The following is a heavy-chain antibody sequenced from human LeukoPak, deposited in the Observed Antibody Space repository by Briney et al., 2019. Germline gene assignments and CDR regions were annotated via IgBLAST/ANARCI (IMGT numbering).Heavy chain of an antibody. Sequence: SETPSLTCTVSGGSVTSGSHYWSWVRQPPGRGLEWIGNIYYSGNANYNPSLKSRVTMSVDRSKNQLSLKLSSVTAADTAVYYCAGVQSQNYYAMDVWGPGTPVTVSS. J-gene: IGHJ6*02. CDR3: AGVQSQNYYAMDV. CDR1: GGSVTSGSHY. CDR2: IYYSGNA. V-gene: IGHV4-61*01.